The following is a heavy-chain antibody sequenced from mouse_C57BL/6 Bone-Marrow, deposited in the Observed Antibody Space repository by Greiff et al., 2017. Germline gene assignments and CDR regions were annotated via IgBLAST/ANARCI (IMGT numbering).Heavy chain of an antibody. V-gene: IGHV10-1*01. CDR3: VIQWSDYDAWYFDV. Sequence: EVKLVESGGGLVQPKASLKLSCAASGYSFNTYSMNWVRQAPGKGLEWVARISSKSNNSATYYAESVKDRLTIARANSESMLYLQMNNLKTEDTALYYCVIQWSDYDAWYFDVWGTGTTVTVSS. CDR2: ISSKSNNSAT. D-gene: IGHD2-4*01. J-gene: IGHJ1*03. CDR1: GYSFNTYS.